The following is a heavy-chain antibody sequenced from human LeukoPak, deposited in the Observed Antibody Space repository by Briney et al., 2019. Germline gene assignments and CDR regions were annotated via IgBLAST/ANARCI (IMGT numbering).Heavy chain of an antibody. CDR1: GFTFSSYS. V-gene: IGHV3-21*01. D-gene: IGHD2-15*01. CDR3: ARARGPHCSGGSCYDFQH. CDR2: ISSSSSYI. Sequence: GGSLRLSCAASGFTFSSYSMNWVRQAPGKGLEWVSSISSSSSYIYYADSVKGRSTISRDNAKNSLYLQMNSLRAEDTAVYYCARARGPHCSGGSCYDFQHWGQGTLVTVSS. J-gene: IGHJ1*01.